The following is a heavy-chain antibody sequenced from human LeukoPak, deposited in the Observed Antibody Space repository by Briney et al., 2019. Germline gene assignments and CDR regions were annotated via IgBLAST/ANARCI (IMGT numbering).Heavy chain of an antibody. CDR3: ARGSFALEDYHYMDV. CDR2: ISGNQVNT. D-gene: IGHD1-1*01. CDR1: GYTFISYG. Sequence: ASVKVSCKASGYTFISYGINWVRQAPGQGLEWMAWISGNQVNTHYAQNFQGRVTVTTDTSTSTAYMELRSLRSDDTAIYFCARGSFALEDYHYMDVWGKGTTVTVSS. J-gene: IGHJ6*03. V-gene: IGHV1-18*04.